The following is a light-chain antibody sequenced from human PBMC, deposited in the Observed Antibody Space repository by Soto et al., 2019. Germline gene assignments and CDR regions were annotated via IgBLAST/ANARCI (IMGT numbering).Light chain of an antibody. J-gene: IGKJ2*01. CDR1: QSVSSY. CDR3: QQRSNWPHT. V-gene: IGKV3-11*01. Sequence: EIVLTQSPATLSLSPGERATLSCRASQSVSSYLAWYQHKPGQAPRLLIYDASNRATGIPARFSGSGSGTGFTLTISSLEPEDFAVYYCQQRSNWPHTFGPGTKVDIK. CDR2: DAS.